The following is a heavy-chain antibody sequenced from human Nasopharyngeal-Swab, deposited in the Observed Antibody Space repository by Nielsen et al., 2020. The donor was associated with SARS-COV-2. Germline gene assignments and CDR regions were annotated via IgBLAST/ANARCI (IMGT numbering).Heavy chain of an antibody. V-gene: IGHV3-66*01. Sequence: GGSLRLSCAASGFTVSSNYMNWVRQPPGEGLEWISVLYSGGNTYYAGSVKGRFTISRDNSKSTLYLQMNNLRAEDTAVYYCARSRNYYYYMDVWGKGTTVTVSS. CDR3: ARSRNYYYYMDV. CDR2: LYSGGNT. CDR1: GFTVSSNY. J-gene: IGHJ6*03.